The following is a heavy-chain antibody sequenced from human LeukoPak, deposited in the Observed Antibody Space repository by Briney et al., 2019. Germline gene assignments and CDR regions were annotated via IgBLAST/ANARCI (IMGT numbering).Heavy chain of an antibody. J-gene: IGHJ5*02. CDR2: ISPSGGST. CDR3: ATDNSVRDEAWWFNP. CDR1: GYTFTSNY. D-gene: IGHD5-24*01. Sequence: GASVKVSCRTFGYTFTSNYMHWVRQAPGQGPEWMGVISPSGGSTAYAQKFQGRVTLTRDMSTSTDYLELSSLRSEDTAVYYCATDNSVRDEAWWFNPWGQGTLVTVSS. V-gene: IGHV1-46*01.